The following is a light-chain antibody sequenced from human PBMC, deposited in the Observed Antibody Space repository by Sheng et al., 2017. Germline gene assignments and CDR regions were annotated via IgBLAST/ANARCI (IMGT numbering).Light chain of an antibody. Sequence: EIVMTQSPATLSVAPGERATLSCRASQSVSDNLAWYQQKPGQAPRLLIYGASTRATGIPARFSGSGSGTDFTLTISRLEPEDFAVYYCQHYGGSPMYSFGQGTKLEIK. CDR1: QSVSDN. CDR2: GAS. CDR3: QHYGGSPMYS. J-gene: IGKJ2*03. V-gene: IGKV3-15*01.